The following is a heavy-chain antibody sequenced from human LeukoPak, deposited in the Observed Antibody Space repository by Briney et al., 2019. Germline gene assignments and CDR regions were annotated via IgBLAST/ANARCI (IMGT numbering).Heavy chain of an antibody. D-gene: IGHD1-26*01. CDR1: GYTFTSYD. Sequence: ASVKVSCKASGYTFTSYDINWVRQATGQGGEWMVWMNPNSGNTGYAQKFQGRFTMTRNTSISTNYMELSSLRSEGTAVYYCARGRWELLHYYYYMDVWGKGTTVTVSS. CDR3: ARGRWELLHYYYYMDV. CDR2: MNPNSGNT. J-gene: IGHJ6*03. V-gene: IGHV1-8*01.